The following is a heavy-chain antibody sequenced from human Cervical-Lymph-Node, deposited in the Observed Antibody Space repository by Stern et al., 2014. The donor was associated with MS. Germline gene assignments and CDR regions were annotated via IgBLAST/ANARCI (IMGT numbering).Heavy chain of an antibody. Sequence: EVQLVQSGAEVKKPGESLKISCKGSGYSFTSYWIGWGRQMPGKGLEWMGVIYPGDSDTRYSPSFQGQVTISADKSISTAYLQWSSLKASDTAMYYCARRDDYGDYGWYFDLWGRGTLVTVSS. CDR1: GYSFTSYW. V-gene: IGHV5-51*01. CDR3: ARRDDYGDYGWYFDL. J-gene: IGHJ2*01. D-gene: IGHD4-17*01. CDR2: IYPGDSDT.